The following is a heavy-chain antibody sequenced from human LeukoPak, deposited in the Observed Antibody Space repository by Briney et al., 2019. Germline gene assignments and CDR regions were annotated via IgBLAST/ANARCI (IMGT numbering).Heavy chain of an antibody. V-gene: IGHV4-59*08. D-gene: IGHD6-13*01. CDR3: ARVISSSWYDY. Sequence: PSETLSLTCTVSGESISGFYWNWIRQPPGKGLEWIGYIYYSGSTNYNPSLKSRVTISIDTSKNQFSLKLSSVTAADTAVYYCARVISSSWYDYWGQGALVIVSS. J-gene: IGHJ4*02. CDR2: IYYSGST. CDR1: GESISGFY.